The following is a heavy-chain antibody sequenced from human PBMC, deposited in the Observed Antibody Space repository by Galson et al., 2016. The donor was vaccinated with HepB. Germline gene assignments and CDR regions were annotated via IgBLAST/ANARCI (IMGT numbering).Heavy chain of an antibody. V-gene: IGHV1-69*13. CDR2: IIPIFGTP. Sequence: SVKVSCKASGGIVSRYAISWVRQAPGQGLEWMGGIIPIFGTPYSAQKFQGRVSITADESTNTAYMEVSSLRSEDTAVYYCARDVGAWSSADASGLADICGQGTLVTVSS. CDR3: ARDVGAWSSADASGLADI. D-gene: IGHD3-22*01. J-gene: IGHJ4*02. CDR1: GGIVSRYA.